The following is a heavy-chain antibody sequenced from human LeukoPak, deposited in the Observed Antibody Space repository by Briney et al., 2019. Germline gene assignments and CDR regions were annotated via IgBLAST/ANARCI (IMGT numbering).Heavy chain of an antibody. CDR1: GFPFSTHW. D-gene: IGHD3-10*01. V-gene: IGHV3-7*05. CDR2: INQDGSQK. J-gene: IGHJ4*02. Sequence: PGGSLRLSRAASGFPFSTHWMSWVRQAPGKGLEWVANINQDGSQKSCVDSVKGRFSISRDNAKNSLYLQMHSLRAEDTAVYYCARSNREFASGSGDYWGQGTLVTVSS. CDR3: ARSNREFASGSGDY.